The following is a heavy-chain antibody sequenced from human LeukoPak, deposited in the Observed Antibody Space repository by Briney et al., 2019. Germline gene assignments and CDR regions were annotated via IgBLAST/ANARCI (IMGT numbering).Heavy chain of an antibody. Sequence: GASVKVSCKASGGTFSSYAISWVRQAPGQGLEWMGRIIPILGIANYAQKFQGRVTITADKSTSTAYMELSSLRSEGTAVYYCARYSDGGSSDYFDYWGQGTLVTVSS. J-gene: IGHJ4*02. V-gene: IGHV1-69*04. CDR2: IIPILGIA. CDR1: GGTFSSYA. D-gene: IGHD4-23*01. CDR3: ARYSDGGSSDYFDY.